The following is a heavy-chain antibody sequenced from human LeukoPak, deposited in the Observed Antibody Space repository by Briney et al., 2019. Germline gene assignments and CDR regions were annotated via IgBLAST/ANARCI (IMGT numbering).Heavy chain of an antibody. J-gene: IGHJ6*03. CDR2: ISAYNGNT. CDR1: GYTFTSYG. CDR3: ARGIIERIIRPYSGYYYYMDV. Sequence: ASVKVSCKASGYTFTSYGISWVRQGPGQGLEWMGWISAYNGNTNYAQKLQGRVTTTTDTSTSTVYMELRSLRSDDTAVYYCARGIIERIIRPYSGYYYYMDVWGKGTTVTVSS. V-gene: IGHV1-18*01. D-gene: IGHD3-10*01.